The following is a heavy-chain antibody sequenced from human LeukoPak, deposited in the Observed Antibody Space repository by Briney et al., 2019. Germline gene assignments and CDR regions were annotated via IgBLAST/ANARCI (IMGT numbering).Heavy chain of an antibody. CDR2: ITSTSSYI. J-gene: IGHJ6*03. Sequence: GGSLRLSCAASGFIFTSYTMTWVRQAPGKGLEWVASITSTSSYIYYADSVKGRFTSSRDNAKNSLYLQMNSLRAEDTAVYYCARDYINYCSSTSCYRVFYMDVWGKGTTVTVSS. V-gene: IGHV3-21*01. D-gene: IGHD2-2*01. CDR1: GFIFTSYT. CDR3: ARDYINYCSSTSCYRVFYMDV.